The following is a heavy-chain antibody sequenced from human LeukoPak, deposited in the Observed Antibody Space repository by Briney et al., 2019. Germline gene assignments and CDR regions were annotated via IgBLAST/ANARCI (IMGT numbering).Heavy chain of an antibody. J-gene: IGHJ4*02. CDR1: GFTLSKYW. CDR3: APHVGGSLHF. CDR2: IKGDERAR. Sequence: GGSLPHLCAPSGFTLSKYWVAGVRQAPGKGVEWVANIKGDERARHQAHSVKGRFTISRDNPRDSLYLQMTNLRGDDTAVYYCAPHVGGSLHFWGQGTLVTVSS. V-gene: IGHV3-7*01. D-gene: IGHD1-26*01.